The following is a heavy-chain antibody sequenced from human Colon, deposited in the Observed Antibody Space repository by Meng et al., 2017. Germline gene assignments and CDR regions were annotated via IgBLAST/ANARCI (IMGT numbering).Heavy chain of an antibody. J-gene: IGHJ4*02. Sequence: VQLPELGPGRVRPWVTLSPTCMVPGGSVSSASYNWSWIRQPPGKGLEWIGLIHYSGSRNYNPSLKSRVTMSVDTSKNQVSLRLTSVTAADTAVYYCARFYGSGTFEVHDYWGQGTLVTVSS. CDR1: GGSVSSASYN. CDR2: IHYSGSR. CDR3: ARFYGSGTFEVHDY. V-gene: IGHV4-61*01. D-gene: IGHD3-10*01.